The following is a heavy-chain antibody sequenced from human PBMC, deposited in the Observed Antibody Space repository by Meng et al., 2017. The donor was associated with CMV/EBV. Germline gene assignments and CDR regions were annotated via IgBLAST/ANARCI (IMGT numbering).Heavy chain of an antibody. CDR3: ARWSSLTGTRGNWFDP. V-gene: IGHV1-18*01. Sequence: ASVKVSCKASGYTFTSYGISWVRQAPGQGLEWMGWISAYNGNTNYAQKLQGRVTMTTDTSTSTAYMELRGLRSDDTAVYYCARWSSLTGTRGNWFDPWGQGTLVTVSS. CDR2: ISAYNGNT. J-gene: IGHJ5*02. CDR1: GYTFTSYG. D-gene: IGHD1-7*01.